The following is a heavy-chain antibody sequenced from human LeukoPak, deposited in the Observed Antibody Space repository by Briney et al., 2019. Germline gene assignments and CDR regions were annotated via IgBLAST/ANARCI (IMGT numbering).Heavy chain of an antibody. CDR1: GDSASINSAA. CDR3: ARGVTVVGYYFDY. Sequence: SQTLSLTCAISGDSASINSAAWNWIRQSPSRGLEWLGRTYYRSKWYNDYPLSVKSRITINPDTSKNQFSLHLNSMTPEDTAVYYCARGVTVVGYYFDYWGQGTLVTVSS. CDR2: TYYRSKWYN. V-gene: IGHV6-1*01. J-gene: IGHJ4*02. D-gene: IGHD6-19*01.